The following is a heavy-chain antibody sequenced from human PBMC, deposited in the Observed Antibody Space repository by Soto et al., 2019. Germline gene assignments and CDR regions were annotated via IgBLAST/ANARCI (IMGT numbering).Heavy chain of an antibody. CDR3: ARGGKQQLTLYYYYYYMDV. D-gene: IGHD6-13*01. J-gene: IGHJ6*03. CDR2: MNPNSGNT. Sequence: QVQLVQSGAEVKKPGASVEVSCKASGYTFTSYDINWVRQATGQGLEWMGWMNPNSGNTGYAQKFQGRVTMTRNTSISTAYMELSSLRSEDTAVYYCARGGKQQLTLYYYYYYMDVWGKGTTVTVSS. V-gene: IGHV1-8*01. CDR1: GYTFTSYD.